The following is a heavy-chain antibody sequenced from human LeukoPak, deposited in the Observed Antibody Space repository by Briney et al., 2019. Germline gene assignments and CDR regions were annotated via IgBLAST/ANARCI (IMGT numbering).Heavy chain of an antibody. CDR2: IYYSGST. Sequence: SETLSLTCTVSGGSISSSSYYWGWIRQPPGKGLEWIGSIYYSGSTYYNPSLKSRVTISVDTSKNQFSLKLSSVTAADTAVYYCARGFPVFDYWGQGTLVTVSS. CDR3: ARGFPVFDY. CDR1: GGSISSSSYY. V-gene: IGHV4-39*07. J-gene: IGHJ4*02. D-gene: IGHD3-10*01.